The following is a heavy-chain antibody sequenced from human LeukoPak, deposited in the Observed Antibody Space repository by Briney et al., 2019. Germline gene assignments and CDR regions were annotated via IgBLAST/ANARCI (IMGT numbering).Heavy chain of an antibody. CDR3: ARSSGKAYVWGSYRYFGWFDP. J-gene: IGHJ5*02. D-gene: IGHD3-16*02. CDR1: GGSISSYY. Sequence: SSETLSLTCTVSGGSISSYYWSWIRQPAGKGLEWIGRIYTSGSTNYNPSLKSRVTISVDTSKNQFSLKLSSVTAADTAVYYCARSSGKAYVWGSYRYFGWFDPWGQGTLVTVSS. CDR2: IYTSGST. V-gene: IGHV4-4*07.